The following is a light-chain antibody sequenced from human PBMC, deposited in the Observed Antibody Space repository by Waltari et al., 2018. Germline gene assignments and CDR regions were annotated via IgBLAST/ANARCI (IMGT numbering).Light chain of an antibody. CDR3: SSYISSSTLEL. CDR1: SSAVGGYNY. V-gene: IGLV2-14*03. J-gene: IGLJ2*01. Sequence: QSALTQPASVSVSPGPSITISCTGTSSAVGGYNYVSRYQQHPGKAPKLMIFDVSNRPSGVSNRCSGSKSGNTASLTISGLQAEDEADYYCSSYISSSTLELFGGGTSLTVL. CDR2: DVS.